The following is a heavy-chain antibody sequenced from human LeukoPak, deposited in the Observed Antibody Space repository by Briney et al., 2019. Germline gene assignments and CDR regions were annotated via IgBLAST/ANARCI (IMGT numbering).Heavy chain of an antibody. J-gene: IGHJ3*02. V-gene: IGHV1-69*05. CDR1: GGTFSSYA. Sequence: GASVKVSCKASGGTFSSYAISWARQAPGQGLEWMGGIIPIFGTANYAQKFQGRVTITTDESTSTAYMELSSLRSEDTAVYYCARGRGRDAFDIWGQGTMVTVSS. CDR2: IIPIFGTA. CDR3: ARGRGRDAFDI. D-gene: IGHD3-10*01.